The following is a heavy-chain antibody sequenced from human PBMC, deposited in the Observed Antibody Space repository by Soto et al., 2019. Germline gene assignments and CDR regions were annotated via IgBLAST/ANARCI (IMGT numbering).Heavy chain of an antibody. J-gene: IGHJ6*02. Sequence: GGSLSLSCASSGFTFSSYSMHWVRQAPGKGLEWVAVISYDGSNKYYADSVKGRFTISRDNSKNTLYLQMNSLRAEDTAVYYCARDDDGMDVWGQGTTVTVSS. V-gene: IGHV3-30-3*01. CDR2: ISYDGSNK. CDR1: GFTFSSYS. CDR3: ARDDDGMDV.